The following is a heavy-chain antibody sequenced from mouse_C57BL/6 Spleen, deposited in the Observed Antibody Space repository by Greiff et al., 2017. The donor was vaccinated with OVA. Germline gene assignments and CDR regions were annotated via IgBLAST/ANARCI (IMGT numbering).Heavy chain of an antibody. CDR3: TTPLGRGGGYYFDY. CDR2: IDPENGDT. CDR1: GFNIKDDY. Sequence: EVKLMESGAELVRPGASVKLSCTASGFNIKDDYMHWVKQRPEQGLEWIGWIDPENGDTEYASKFQGKATITADTSSNTAYLQLSSLTSEDTAVYYCTTPLGRGGGYYFDYWGQGTTLTVSS. J-gene: IGHJ2*01. V-gene: IGHV14-4*01. D-gene: IGHD4-1*01.